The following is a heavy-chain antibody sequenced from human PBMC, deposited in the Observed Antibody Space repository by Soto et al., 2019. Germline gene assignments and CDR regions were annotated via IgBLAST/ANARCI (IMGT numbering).Heavy chain of an antibody. CDR2: ISDSGGST. D-gene: IGHD2-15*01. V-gene: IGHV3-23*01. Sequence: EVQLLESGGGLVQPGESLRLSRAASGMTLRNYAMSWVRQAPGKGLEWVSVISDSGGSTYYADSVKGRFTISRDNSKNTMYLQMNSLRVEDTAVYYCAKAEDVAASYFDYWGQGTLVIVSS. CDR1: GMTLRNYA. CDR3: AKAEDVAASYFDY. J-gene: IGHJ4*02.